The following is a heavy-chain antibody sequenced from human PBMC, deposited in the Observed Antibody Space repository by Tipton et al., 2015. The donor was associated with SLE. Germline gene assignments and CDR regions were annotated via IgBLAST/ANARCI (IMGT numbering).Heavy chain of an antibody. CDR1: GFTFSSYA. Sequence: SLRLSCVASGFTFSSYAMSWVRQAPGKGVEWVAGTWYDGSKKYYADSVKGRFIITRDNSKNRLYLQMDSLRVDDTAVYFCARDKAAYNSAPDYWGQGTLVTVPS. D-gene: IGHD1-1*01. CDR3: ARDKAAYNSAPDY. J-gene: IGHJ4*02. V-gene: IGHV3-33*08. CDR2: TWYDGSKK.